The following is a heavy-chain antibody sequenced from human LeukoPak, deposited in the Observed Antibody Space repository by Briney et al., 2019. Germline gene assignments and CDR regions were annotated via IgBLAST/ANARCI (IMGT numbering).Heavy chain of an antibody. J-gene: IGHJ4*02. CDR1: GFTFSSYG. V-gene: IGHV3-7*01. Sequence: PGGSLRLSCAASGFTFSSYGMSWVRQAPGRGLEWVASINQYGSQIHYVDSVKGRFTISRDNAKNSLYLEMSSLRAEDTAEYYCARLFGEVTIYDYWGQGTLVTVSS. CDR3: ARLFGEVTIYDY. CDR2: INQYGSQI. D-gene: IGHD3-10*01.